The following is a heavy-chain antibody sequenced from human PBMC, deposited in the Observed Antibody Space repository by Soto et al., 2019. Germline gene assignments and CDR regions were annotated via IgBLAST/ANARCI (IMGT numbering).Heavy chain of an antibody. V-gene: IGHV4-59*01. D-gene: IGHD3-3*01. J-gene: IGHJ4*02. CDR2: IYSSGSP. CDR3: ARHFGLVSHAFDY. Sequence: SETLSLTCTVSGGSIRNYYWSWIRQPPGKGLEWIGYIYSSGSPVYNPSLTSRVTISEDTSKNQFSLNLSSVTAADTAVYYCARHFGLVSHAFDYWGQGTLVTVSS. CDR1: GGSIRNYY.